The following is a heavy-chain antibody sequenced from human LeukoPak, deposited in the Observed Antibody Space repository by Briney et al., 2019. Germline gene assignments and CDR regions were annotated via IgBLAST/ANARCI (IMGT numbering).Heavy chain of an antibody. CDR3: ARASRYSSGVSGY. D-gene: IGHD6-19*01. CDR1: GFTFSSYW. CDR2: INTDGSST. Sequence: PGGSLRLSCAASGFTFSSYWMHWVRQAPGKGLAWVSRINTDGSSTSYADSVKGRFTISRDNAKNTLYLQMNSLRAEDTAVYYCARASRYSSGVSGYWGQGTLVTVSS. V-gene: IGHV3-74*01. J-gene: IGHJ4*02.